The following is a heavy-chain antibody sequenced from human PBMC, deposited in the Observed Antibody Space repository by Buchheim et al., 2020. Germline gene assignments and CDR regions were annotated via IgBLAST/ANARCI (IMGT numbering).Heavy chain of an antibody. CDR1: GFTFSSYA. V-gene: IGHV3-23*01. J-gene: IGHJ5*02. CDR3: AKVPGYSSSWYTPTQFDP. Sequence: EVQLLESGGGLVQPGGSLRLSCAASGFTFSSYAMSWVRQAPGKGLEWVSAISGSGGSTYYADSVKGRFTITRDNSKNTLYLQMNSLRAEDTAVYYCAKVPGYSSSWYTPTQFDPWGQGTL. CDR2: ISGSGGST. D-gene: IGHD6-13*01.